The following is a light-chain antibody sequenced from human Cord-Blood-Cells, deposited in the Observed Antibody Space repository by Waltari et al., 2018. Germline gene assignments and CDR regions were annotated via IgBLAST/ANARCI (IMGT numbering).Light chain of an antibody. Sequence: EIVLTQSPATLSLSPGARATLSCRASQGVSSYLAWYQQKPGQAPRLLIYDASNRATGIPARFSGSRSGTDFTLTISSLAPEDFAVYYCQQRSNWPWTFGQGTKVEIK. CDR2: DAS. J-gene: IGKJ1*01. CDR1: QGVSSY. CDR3: QQRSNWPWT. V-gene: IGKV3-11*01.